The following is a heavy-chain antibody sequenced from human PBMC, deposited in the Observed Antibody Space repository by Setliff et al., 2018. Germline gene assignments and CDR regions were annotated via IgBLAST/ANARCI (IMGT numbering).Heavy chain of an antibody. Sequence: PSETLSLTCTVSGVSVSSDAYFWGWIRQSPGKGLECIGSISYIGKTYYNPSLESRVRISIDTSRNQFSLSLKSVTAADTALYYCVSPPGEQWLEPNWFDPWGQEPRSPSPQ. J-gene: IGHJ5*02. D-gene: IGHD6-19*01. CDR3: VSPPGEQWLEPNWFDP. V-gene: IGHV4-39*01. CDR1: GVSVSSDAYF. CDR2: ISYIGKT.